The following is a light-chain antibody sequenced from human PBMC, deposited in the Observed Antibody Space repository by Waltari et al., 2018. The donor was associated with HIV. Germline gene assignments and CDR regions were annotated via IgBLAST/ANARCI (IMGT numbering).Light chain of an antibody. V-gene: IGKV1-17*01. CDR3: LQHNSYPYT. CDR2: AS. Sequence: DIQMTQSPSSLSASIGDTVTITCRASQGIGIDLGWYAASGLQTGVPPRFSGSGSGTDFTLTISSLQPEDFATYYCLQHNSYPYTVGQGTKLEIK. J-gene: IGKJ2*01. CDR1: QGIGID.